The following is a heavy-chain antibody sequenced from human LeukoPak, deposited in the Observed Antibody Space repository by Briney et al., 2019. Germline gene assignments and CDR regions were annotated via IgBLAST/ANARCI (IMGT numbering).Heavy chain of an antibody. V-gene: IGHV1-69*05. CDR3: ARDPSIFGGPGNFDV. CDR1: GGTFSSYA. Sequence: GASVKVSCKASGGTFSSYAISWLRQAPGQGLEWMGGIIPIFGTANYAQKFQGRVTITTDESTSTAYMELSSLRSEDTAVYYCARDPSIFGGPGNFDVWGQGTMITVSS. D-gene: IGHD3-3*02. CDR2: IIPIFGTA. J-gene: IGHJ3*01.